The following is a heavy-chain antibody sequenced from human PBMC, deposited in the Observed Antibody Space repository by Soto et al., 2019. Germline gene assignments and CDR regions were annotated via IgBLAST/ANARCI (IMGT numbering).Heavy chain of an antibody. V-gene: IGHV4-34*01. CDR3: ARNFDIAATGTAFDS. J-gene: IGHJ4*02. CDR1: GGSFSGCY. D-gene: IGHD6-13*01. Sequence: KTSETLSLTCAVYGGSFSGCYWSWIRQPPGKGLEWIGEINHSGSTNYNPSLKSRVTISVDTSKNQFSLKLSSVTAADTAVYYCARNFDIAATGTAFDSWGRGVLVTVSS. CDR2: INHSGST.